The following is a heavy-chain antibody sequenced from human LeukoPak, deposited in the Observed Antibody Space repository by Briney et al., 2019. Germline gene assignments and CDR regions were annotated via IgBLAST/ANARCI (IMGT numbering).Heavy chain of an antibody. Sequence: TSEALSLTCAVYGGSFSGYYWSWIRQPPGKGLEWIGEINHSGSTNYNPSLKSRVTISVDTSKNQFSLKLSSVTAADTAVYYCARGRYYDSSGYLSEDYWGQGTLVTVSS. CDR2: INHSGST. V-gene: IGHV4-34*01. CDR3: ARGRYYDSSGYLSEDY. CDR1: GGSFSGYY. D-gene: IGHD3-22*01. J-gene: IGHJ4*02.